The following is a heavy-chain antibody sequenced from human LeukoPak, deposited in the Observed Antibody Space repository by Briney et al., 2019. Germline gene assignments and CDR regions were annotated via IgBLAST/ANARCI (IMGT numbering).Heavy chain of an antibody. CDR3: AREGAAEIFGVVTIKSFDY. CDR1: GFTFSDYY. D-gene: IGHD3-3*01. V-gene: IGHV3-11*01. CDR2: ISSSGSTI. J-gene: IGHJ4*02. Sequence: GGSLRLSCAASGFTFSDYYMSWIRQAPGKGLEWVSYISSSGSTIYYADSVKGRFTISRDNAKNSLYLQMNSLRAEDTAVYYCAREGAAEIFGVVTIKSFDYWGQGTLVTVSS.